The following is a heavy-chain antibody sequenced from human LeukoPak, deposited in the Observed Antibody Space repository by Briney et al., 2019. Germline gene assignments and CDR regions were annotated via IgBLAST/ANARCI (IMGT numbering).Heavy chain of an antibody. D-gene: IGHD4-17*01. CDR2: ISYDGSNK. J-gene: IGHJ3*02. V-gene: IGHV3-30*18. CDR3: AKDQSNRGDYYDAFDI. Sequence: GGSLRLSCAASGFTFSSYGMHWVRQAPGKGLEWVAVISYDGSNKYYADSVKGRFTISRDNSKNTLYLQMNSLRAEDTAVYYCAKDQSNRGDYYDAFDIWGQGTMVTVSS. CDR1: GFTFSSYG.